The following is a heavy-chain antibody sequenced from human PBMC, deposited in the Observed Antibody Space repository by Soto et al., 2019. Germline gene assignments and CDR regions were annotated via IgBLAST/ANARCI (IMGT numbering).Heavy chain of an antibody. J-gene: IGHJ4*02. D-gene: IGHD2-2*01. CDR2: IKQDGSEI. Sequence: GGSLRLSCAASGFTVSNYWMSWVRQAPGKGLEWVANIKQDGSEIYYVDSVKGRFTISRDNAKNSVYLQMNSLRAEDTAVYYCARGKYQLLSDYWGQGTLVTVSS. V-gene: IGHV3-7*01. CDR3: ARGKYQLLSDY. CDR1: GFTVSNYW.